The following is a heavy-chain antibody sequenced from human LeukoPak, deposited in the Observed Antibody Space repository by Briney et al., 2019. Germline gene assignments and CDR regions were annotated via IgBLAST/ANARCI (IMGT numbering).Heavy chain of an antibody. CDR3: ARITPY. V-gene: IGHV3-23*01. CDR1: GFTFSSNA. J-gene: IGHJ4*02. D-gene: IGHD3-16*01. CDR2: ISGSGGTT. Sequence: PGGSLRLSCAASGFTFSSNAMSWVRQAPGKGLEWVSGISGSGGTTYYADSVKGRFTISRDNSKTTLYLQTNSLRDEDTAIYYCARITPYWGQGTLVTVSS.